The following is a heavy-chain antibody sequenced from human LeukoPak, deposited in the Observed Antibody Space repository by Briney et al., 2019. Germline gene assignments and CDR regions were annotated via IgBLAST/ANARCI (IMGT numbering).Heavy chain of an antibody. CDR2: ISYEGSSK. Sequence: PGGCLRLSCVASGFTFSNYAMHWGRQAPGKGLEWVAVISYEGSSKYYADSVKGRFTISRDNSKNTLHLQMDSLRDEDTAVYYCASPKRGDAILSDHWGQGTQVTVSS. D-gene: IGHD3-10*01. J-gene: IGHJ1*01. V-gene: IGHV3-30*04. CDR3: ASPKRGDAILSDH. CDR1: GFTFSNYA.